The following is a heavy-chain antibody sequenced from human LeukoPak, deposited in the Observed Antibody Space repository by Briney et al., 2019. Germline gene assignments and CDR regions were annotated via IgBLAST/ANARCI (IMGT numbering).Heavy chain of an antibody. J-gene: IGHJ3*02. V-gene: IGHV1-69*04. CDR1: GGTFSSYA. CDR3: ASGALNYDILTGYYLNPFDI. Sequence: ASVKVSCKASGGTFSSYAISWVRQAPGQGLEWMGRIIPILGIANYAQKFQDRVTITADNSTSTAYMDLSSLRSEDTAVYYCASGALNYDILTGYYLNPFDIWGQGTKVTVSS. CDR2: IIPILGIA. D-gene: IGHD3-9*01.